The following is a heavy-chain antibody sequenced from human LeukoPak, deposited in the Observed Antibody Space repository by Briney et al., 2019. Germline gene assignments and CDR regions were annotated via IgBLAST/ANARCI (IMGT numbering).Heavy chain of an antibody. J-gene: IGHJ4*02. CDR3: ATDLTGDIEDYFDY. CDR1: GFTFNNFG. V-gene: IGHV3-30*03. D-gene: IGHD7-27*01. CDR2: ISYDGSNK. Sequence: GGSLRLSCEASGFTFNNFGMHWVRQAPGKGLEWVAVISYDGSNKYCADSVKGRFTISRDNSKDTLYLQMNSLRAEDTAVYYCATDLTGDIEDYFDYWGQGTLVTVSS.